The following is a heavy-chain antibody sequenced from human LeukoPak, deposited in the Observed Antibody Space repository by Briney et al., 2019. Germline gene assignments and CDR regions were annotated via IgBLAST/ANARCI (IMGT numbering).Heavy chain of an antibody. CDR2: IYTSGST. V-gene: IGHV4-4*09. D-gene: IGHD2-8*02. CDR3: ARHLTGSSVCIEY. CDR1: DGSISNYY. J-gene: IGHJ4*02. Sequence: SETLSLTSTVSDGSISNYYWSWIRQPPGKGLEWIGYIYTSGSTNYNPSLKSRVTISVDTSKNQFSLKLSSVTAADTAVYYCARHLTGSSVCIEYWGQGTLVTVSS.